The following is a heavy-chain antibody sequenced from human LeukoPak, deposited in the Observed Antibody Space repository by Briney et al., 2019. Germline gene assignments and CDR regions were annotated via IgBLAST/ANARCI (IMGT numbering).Heavy chain of an antibody. CDR3: GREPTDDYELFDY. CDR1: GGSISSYD. CDR2: IYYSGST. J-gene: IGHJ4*02. V-gene: IGHV4-59*12. Sequence: SETLSLTCAVSGGSISSYDWSWIRQPPGKGLEWIGYIYYSGSTNYNAFLMSRVIILVSTSKDQLFLKLRFVTAAAAAVYYCGREPTDDYELFDYWGQGTLVTVSS. D-gene: IGHD5-12*01.